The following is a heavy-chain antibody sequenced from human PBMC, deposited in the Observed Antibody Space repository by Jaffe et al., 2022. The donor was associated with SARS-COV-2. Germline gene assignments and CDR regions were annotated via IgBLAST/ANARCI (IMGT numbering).Heavy chain of an antibody. CDR3: AREGNYDSSGYLKGAEYFQH. J-gene: IGHJ1*01. Sequence: QVQLQESGPGLVKPSETLSLTCTVSGGSVSSGSYYWSWIRQPPGKGLEWIGYIYYSGSTNYNPSLKSRVTISVDTSKNQFSLKLSSVTAADTAVYYCAREGNYDSSGYLKGAEYFQHWGQGTLVTVSS. CDR2: IYYSGST. V-gene: IGHV4-61*01. CDR1: GGSVSSGSYY. D-gene: IGHD3-22*01.